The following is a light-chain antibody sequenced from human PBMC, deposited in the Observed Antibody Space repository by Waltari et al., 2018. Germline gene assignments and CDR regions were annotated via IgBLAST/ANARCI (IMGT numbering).Light chain of an antibody. CDR1: QRVSSN. V-gene: IGKV3D-15*01. Sequence: EILMTQSPATLSVSPGERATLSCRASQRVSSNLACYQQKPGQAPRLLIYGASTRATGIPARCSGSVSGTEYTLTISSLQSEDFAVYYCQQDNNWPPLTFGGGNKVEIK. CDR3: QQDNNWPPLT. CDR2: GAS. J-gene: IGKJ4*01.